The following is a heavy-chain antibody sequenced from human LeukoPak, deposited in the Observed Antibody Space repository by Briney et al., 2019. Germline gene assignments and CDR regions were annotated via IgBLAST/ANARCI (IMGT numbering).Heavy chain of an antibody. CDR2: IKQDGSEK. V-gene: IGHV3-7*01. Sequence: PGGSLRLSCAASGFTFSSYAMSWVRQAPGKGLEWVANIKQDGSEKYYVDSVKGRFTISRDNAKNSLYLQMNSLRAEDTAVYYCARVAYYYDSSGYYPYYFDYWGQGTLVTVSS. J-gene: IGHJ4*02. CDR3: ARVAYYYDSSGYYPYYFDY. CDR1: GFTFSSYA. D-gene: IGHD3-22*01.